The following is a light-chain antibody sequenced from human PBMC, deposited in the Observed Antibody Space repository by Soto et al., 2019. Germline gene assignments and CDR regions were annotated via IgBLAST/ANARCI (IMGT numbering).Light chain of an antibody. CDR1: SSNIGSNT. CDR2: NNN. J-gene: IGLJ1*01. CDR3: ASWDDSLNGRGV. V-gene: IGLV1-44*01. Sequence: QSVLTQPPSASGTPGQRVTISCSVSSSNIGSNTVNWYQQLPGTAPKLLIYNNNQRPSGVPARFSGSNSGTSASLAISGLQSEDEADYYCASWDDSLNGRGVFGTGTKVTVL.